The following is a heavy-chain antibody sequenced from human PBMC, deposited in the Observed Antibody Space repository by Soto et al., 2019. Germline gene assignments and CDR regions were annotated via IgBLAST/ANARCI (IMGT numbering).Heavy chain of an antibody. CDR2: IYYSGST. Sequence: SETLSLTCTVSGVSISNTSYYWGWIRQHPGKGLEWIGYIYYSGSTYYHPSLKSRVTVSVDTSKNQFSLKLSSVTAADTAVYYCAREGSAGTGAVDYWGQGTLVTSPQ. CDR1: GVSISNTSYY. D-gene: IGHD6-13*01. CDR3: AREGSAGTGAVDY. J-gene: IGHJ4*02. V-gene: IGHV4-31*03.